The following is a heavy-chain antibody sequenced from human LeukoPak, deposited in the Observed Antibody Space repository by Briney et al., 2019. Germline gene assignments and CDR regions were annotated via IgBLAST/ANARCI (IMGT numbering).Heavy chain of an antibody. CDR2: MNPNSGNT. CDR1: GYTFTSYD. CDR3: AGVLRYFDWPKTFDP. J-gene: IGHJ5*02. D-gene: IGHD3-9*01. Sequence: ASVKVSRKASGYTFTSYDINWVRQATGQGLEWMGWMNPNSGNTGYAQKFQGRVTMTRNTSISTAYMELSSLRSEDTAVYYCAGVLRYFDWPKTFDPWGQGTLVTVSS. V-gene: IGHV1-8*01.